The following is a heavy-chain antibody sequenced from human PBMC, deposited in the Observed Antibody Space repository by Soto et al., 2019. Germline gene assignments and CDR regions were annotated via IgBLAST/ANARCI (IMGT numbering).Heavy chain of an antibody. J-gene: IGHJ4*02. D-gene: IGHD2-21*02. CDR3: AKDRPAYCGGDCYSIDY. Sequence: GGSLRLSCVASGFTFSSYAMSWVRQAPGKGLEWVSAISGSGGSTYYADSVKGRFTISRDNSKNTLYLQMNSLRAEDTAVYYCAKDRPAYCGGDCYSIDYWGQGTLVTVSS. CDR1: GFTFSSYA. CDR2: ISGSGGST. V-gene: IGHV3-23*01.